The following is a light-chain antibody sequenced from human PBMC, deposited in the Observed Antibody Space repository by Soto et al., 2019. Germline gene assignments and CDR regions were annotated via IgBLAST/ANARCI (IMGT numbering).Light chain of an antibody. CDR1: QNVYNN. V-gene: IGKV3-15*01. J-gene: IGKJ4*01. CDR3: PHCRNWPIT. CDR2: DAS. Sequence: EIVMTQSPATLSASPGEVATLSCKAGQNVYNNLAWYQQRPDQPPRLLIYDASTRATGISARFSGSGYGPEFTLTISSLQSDDFGVYLCPHCRNWPITFGGGTKVEIK.